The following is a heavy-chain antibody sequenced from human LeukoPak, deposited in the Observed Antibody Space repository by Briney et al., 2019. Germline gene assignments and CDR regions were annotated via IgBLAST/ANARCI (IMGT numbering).Heavy chain of an antibody. CDR2: IKQDGSEK. Sequence: GGSLRLSGGASGFAFPNYWMNWVRQAPGKGLEWVGNIKQDGSEKDYVDSVKGRFTISRDNAKNSLYLQMNSLRAEDSAVYYCTRDLSTRRIDYWGQGTLVTVSS. CDR3: TRDLSTRRIDY. CDR1: GFAFPNYW. J-gene: IGHJ4*02. V-gene: IGHV3-7*05.